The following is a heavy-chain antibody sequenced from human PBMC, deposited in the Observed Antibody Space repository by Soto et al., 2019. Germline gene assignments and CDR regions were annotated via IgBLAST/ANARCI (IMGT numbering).Heavy chain of an antibody. CDR1: GGSVSSGSYY. D-gene: IGHD3-22*01. J-gene: IGHJ4*02. V-gene: IGHV4-61*01. CDR3: ARLRYDSSGYYPPLDY. Sequence: SETLSLTCTVSGGSVSSGSYYWSWIRQPPGKGLEWIGYIYYSGSTNYNPSLKSRVTISVDTSKNQFSLKLSSVTAADTAVYYCARLRYDSSGYYPPLDYWGQGTMVTVYS. CDR2: IYYSGST.